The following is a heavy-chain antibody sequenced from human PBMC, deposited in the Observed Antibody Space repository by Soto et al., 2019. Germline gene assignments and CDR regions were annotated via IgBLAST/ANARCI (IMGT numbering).Heavy chain of an antibody. Sequence: QVQLQQWGAGLLKPSETLSLTCAVYGGSFSGYYWSWIRQPPGKGLEWIGEINHSGSTNYNPSPKSRVTISVDTSKNQFSLKLSSVTAADTAVYYCARAAAAGFFGWFDPWGQGTLVTVSS. CDR1: GGSFSGYY. J-gene: IGHJ5*02. V-gene: IGHV4-34*01. CDR2: INHSGST. CDR3: ARAAAAGFFGWFDP. D-gene: IGHD6-13*01.